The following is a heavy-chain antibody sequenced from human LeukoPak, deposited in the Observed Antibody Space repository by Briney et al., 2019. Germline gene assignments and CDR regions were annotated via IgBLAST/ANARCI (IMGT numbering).Heavy chain of an antibody. V-gene: IGHV4-59*08. J-gene: IGHJ2*01. CDR1: GGSISSYY. D-gene: IGHD7-27*01. CDR2: IYYSGST. Sequence: PSETLSLTCTVSGGSISSYYSSCIRQPPRKGLEWIGYIYYSGSTNYSAALMSRVTISVDTSKNQFSLKLSSVTAADTAVYYCARPKLGSWYFDLWGRGTLVTVSS. CDR3: ARPKLGSWYFDL.